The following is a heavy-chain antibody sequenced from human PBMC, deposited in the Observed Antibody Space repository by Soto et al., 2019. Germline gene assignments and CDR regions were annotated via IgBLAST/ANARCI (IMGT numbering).Heavy chain of an antibody. V-gene: IGHV3-33*01. J-gene: IGHJ4*02. D-gene: IGHD5-18*01. Sequence: GGSLRLSCAASGFTFSSYGMHWVRQAPGKGLEWVAVIWYDGSNKYYADSVKGRFTISRDNSKYTLYLQMNSLRAEDTAVYYCARDKEGIQLWPEVLDYWGQGTLVTVSS. CDR2: IWYDGSNK. CDR3: ARDKEGIQLWPEVLDY. CDR1: GFTFSSYG.